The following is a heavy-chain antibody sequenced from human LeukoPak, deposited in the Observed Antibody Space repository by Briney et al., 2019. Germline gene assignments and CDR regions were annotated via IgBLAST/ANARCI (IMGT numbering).Heavy chain of an antibody. CDR1: GGSISSYY. D-gene: IGHD2-8*01. CDR2: IYTSGST. Sequence: SETLSLTCTVSGGSISSYYWSWIRQPAGKGLEWIGRIYTSGSTNYNPSLKSRVTMSVDTSKNQFSLKLSSVTAADTAVYYCARERPHCTNGVCYKNWFDPWGQGTLVTVS. J-gene: IGHJ5*02. V-gene: IGHV4-4*07. CDR3: ARERPHCTNGVCYKNWFDP.